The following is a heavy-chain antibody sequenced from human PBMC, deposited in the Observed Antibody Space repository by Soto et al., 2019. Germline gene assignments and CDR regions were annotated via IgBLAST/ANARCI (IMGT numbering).Heavy chain of an antibody. CDR2: ISTYNGNA. CDR1: GYTFTIYG. Sequence: QVQLVQSGAEVKKPGASVKVSCKASGYTFTIYGINWVRQAPGQGLEWMGWISTYNGNANYAQRLQGRVTMTTETXTXKAYKELRSLRSDDTAVYYCARDQSLVVGSTTHFDCWGQGTLVTVSS. V-gene: IGHV1-18*01. CDR3: ARDQSLVVGSTTHFDC. D-gene: IGHD1-26*01. J-gene: IGHJ4*02.